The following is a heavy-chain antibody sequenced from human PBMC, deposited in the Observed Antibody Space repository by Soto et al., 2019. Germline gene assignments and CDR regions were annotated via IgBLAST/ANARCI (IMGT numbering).Heavy chain of an antibody. CDR1: GGTFSSYA. D-gene: IGHD3-3*01. CDR2: IIPIFGTA. V-gene: IGHV1-69*01. Sequence: QVQLVQSGAEVKKPGSSVKVSCKASGGTFSSYAISWVRQAPGQGLEWMGGIIPIFGTANYAQKFQGRVTITADESTSTAYKGLSSRISEVTSVDYWATGLMESTYYDFWSGMYYFDYWCQGSLVTVSS. CDR3: ATGLMESTYYDFWSGMYYFDY. J-gene: IGHJ4*02.